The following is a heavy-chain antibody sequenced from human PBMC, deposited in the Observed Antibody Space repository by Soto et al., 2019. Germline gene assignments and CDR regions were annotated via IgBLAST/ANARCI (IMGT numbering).Heavy chain of an antibody. V-gene: IGHV3-21*01. CDR2: ISSSSSYI. J-gene: IGHJ3*02. CDR3: XRDHSPVGSSSFDAFDI. D-gene: IGHD6-6*01. Sequence: GGSLRLSCAASGFTFSSYSMNWVRQAPGKGLEWVSSISSSSSYIYYADSVKGRFTISRDNAKNSLYLQMNSLRAXDTXVYXXXRDHSPVGSSSFDAFDIWGQGTMVTVSS. CDR1: GFTFSSYS.